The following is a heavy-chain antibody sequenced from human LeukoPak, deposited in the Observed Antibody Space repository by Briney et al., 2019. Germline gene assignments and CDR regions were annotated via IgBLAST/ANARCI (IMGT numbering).Heavy chain of an antibody. Sequence: GGSLRLSCAASGFTFSSYVMSWVRQAPGKGLEWVSAISGSGGSTYYADSVKGRFTISRDNSKNTLYLQMNSLRAEDTAVYYCAKVGYCSSTSCYAFDIWGQGTMVTVSS. CDR3: AKVGYCSSTSCYAFDI. J-gene: IGHJ3*02. CDR1: GFTFSSYV. V-gene: IGHV3-23*01. D-gene: IGHD2-2*01. CDR2: ISGSGGST.